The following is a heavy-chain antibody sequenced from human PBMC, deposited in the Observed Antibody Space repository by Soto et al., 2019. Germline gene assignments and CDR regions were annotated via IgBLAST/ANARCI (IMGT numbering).Heavy chain of an antibody. CDR2: IYPGYSDI. CDR3: ARPPGSGTPFAN. J-gene: IGHJ4*02. D-gene: IGHD2-15*01. V-gene: IGHV5-51*01. CDR1: GYSFADSW. Sequence: PGESLKISCQGSGYSFADSWIGWVRQVPGRGLEWVGIIYPGYSDIGYRPSFQGRVTISADKSVNTAYLQWSSLGASDAAIYYCARPPGSGTPFANWGQGTPVTVSS.